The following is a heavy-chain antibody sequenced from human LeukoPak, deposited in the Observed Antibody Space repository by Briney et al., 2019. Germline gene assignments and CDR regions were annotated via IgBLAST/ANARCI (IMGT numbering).Heavy chain of an antibody. V-gene: IGHV4-38-2*01. Sequence: SETLSLTCLVSGYSISSGYYWGWIRQPPGKGLEWIGSIYHSGSTYYNPSLKSRVTISVDTSKNQFSLKLSSVTAADTAVYYCARYNWNDVGAFDIWGQGTMVTVSS. CDR2: IYHSGST. CDR3: ARYNWNDVGAFDI. J-gene: IGHJ3*02. D-gene: IGHD1-20*01. CDR1: GYSISSGYY.